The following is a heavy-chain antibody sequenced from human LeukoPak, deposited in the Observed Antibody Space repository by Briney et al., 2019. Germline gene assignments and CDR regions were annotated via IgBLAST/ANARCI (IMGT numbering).Heavy chain of an antibody. J-gene: IGHJ4*02. Sequence: PGRSLRLSCAASGFTFRSYAMHWVRQAPGKGLEWVAVISYDGSNKYYIDSVKGRFTISRDNSKNTLYLQMNSLRAEDTAVYYCARDPEGSGSYWGQGTLVTVSS. D-gene: IGHD3-10*01. CDR2: ISYDGSNK. V-gene: IGHV3-30*04. CDR3: ARDPEGSGSY. CDR1: GFTFRSYA.